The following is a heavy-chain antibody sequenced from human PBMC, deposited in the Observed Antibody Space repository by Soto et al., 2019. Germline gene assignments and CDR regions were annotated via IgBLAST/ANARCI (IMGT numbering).Heavy chain of an antibody. Sequence: PSQTLSLTCAISGDSVSGNSAAWNWIRQSPSRGLEWLGRTYYRSRWYNDYAVSVKSRITVTPDTSKNQFSLHLNSVTPEDTAVSYRAREFSYSVSSHSYLDYWGEGAMVAV. CDR1: GDSVSGNSAA. J-gene: IGHJ4*02. D-gene: IGHD5-18*01. V-gene: IGHV6-1*01. CDR3: AREFSYSVSSHSYLDY. CDR2: TYYRSRWYN.